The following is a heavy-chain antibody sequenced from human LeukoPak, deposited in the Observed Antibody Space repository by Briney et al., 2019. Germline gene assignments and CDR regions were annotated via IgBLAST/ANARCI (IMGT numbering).Heavy chain of an antibody. J-gene: IGHJ6*02. CDR1: GFTFSSYS. CDR3: ARGHLRYFDWPLDGMDV. D-gene: IGHD3-9*01. CDR2: ISSSSSYI. V-gene: IGHV3-21*01. Sequence: GGSLRLSCAASGFTFSSYSMNWVRQAPGKGLEWVSSISSSSSYIYYADSVKGRFTISRDNAKNSLYLQMNSLRAEDTAVYYCARGHLRYFDWPLDGMDVWGQGTTVTVSS.